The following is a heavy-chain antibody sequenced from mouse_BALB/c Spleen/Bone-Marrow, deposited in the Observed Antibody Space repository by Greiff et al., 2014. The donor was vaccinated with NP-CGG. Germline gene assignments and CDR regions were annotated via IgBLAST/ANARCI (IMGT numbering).Heavy chain of an antibody. J-gene: IGHJ4*01. V-gene: IGHV3-2*02. D-gene: IGHD1-1*01. CDR2: ISYSGST. CDR1: GYSITSDYA. Sequence: EVQLQQSGPGLVKPSQSPSLTCTVPGYSITSDYACNWIRQFPGNKLEWMGYISYSGSTGYNPSLKSRISITRDTSKNQFFLQLNSVTTEDTATYYCARYYSSSYYAMDYWGQGTSVTVSS. CDR3: ARYYSSSYYAMDY.